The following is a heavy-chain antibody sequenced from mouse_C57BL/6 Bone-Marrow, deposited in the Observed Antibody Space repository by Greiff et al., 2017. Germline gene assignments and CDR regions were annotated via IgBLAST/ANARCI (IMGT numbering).Heavy chain of an antibody. J-gene: IGHJ2*01. CDR3: ARSPYHYYGSSSDY. CDR2: INPSNGGT. Sequence: QVQLKQPGTELVKPGASVKLSCKASGYTFTSYWMHWVKQRPGQGLEWIGNINPSNGGTNYNEKFKSKATLTVDKSSSTAYMQLSSLTSEDSAVYYCARSPYHYYGSSSDYWGQGTTLTVSS. V-gene: IGHV1-53*01. CDR1: GYTFTSYW. D-gene: IGHD1-1*01.